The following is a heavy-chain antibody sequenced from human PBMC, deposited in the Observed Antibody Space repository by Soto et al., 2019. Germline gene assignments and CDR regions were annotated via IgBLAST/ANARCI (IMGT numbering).Heavy chain of an antibody. J-gene: IGHJ1*01. Sequence: PSETLSLTCTVSGGSISSGDYYWSWIRQPPGKGLEWIGYIYYSGSTYYNPSLKSRVTISVDTSKNQFSLKLSSVTAADTAVYYCARGSDGYAEYFQHWGQGTLVTAPQ. V-gene: IGHV4-30-4*01. CDR3: ARGSDGYAEYFQH. D-gene: IGHD5-18*01. CDR1: GGSISSGDYY. CDR2: IYYSGST.